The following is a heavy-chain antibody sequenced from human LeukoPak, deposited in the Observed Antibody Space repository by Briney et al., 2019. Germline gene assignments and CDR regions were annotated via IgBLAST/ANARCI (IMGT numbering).Heavy chain of an antibody. CDR3: ARTLDSSGYYYDY. CDR1: GGSISSGDYY. Sequence: KTSETLSLTCTVSGGSISSGDYYWTWIRQPPGKGLEWIGYISYSGSTYYNPSLKSRVTISLDTSKNQFSLKLSSVTAADTAVHYCARTLDSSGYYYDYWGQGTLVTVSS. CDR2: ISYSGST. J-gene: IGHJ4*02. V-gene: IGHV4-30-4*01. D-gene: IGHD3-22*01.